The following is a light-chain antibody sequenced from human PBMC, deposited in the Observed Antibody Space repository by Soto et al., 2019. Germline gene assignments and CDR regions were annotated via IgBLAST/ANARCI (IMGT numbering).Light chain of an antibody. CDR3: QSGFT. Sequence: EIVLTQSPATLSLSPGERASLSCRASQSVNTYLAWYQQKLGRAPRLLIFDASNRVSGIPARFNGSGSGTDFTLTISSLEPEYYAVYYCQSGFTFGQGAKVEI. CDR1: QSVNTY. J-gene: IGKJ2*01. V-gene: IGKV3-11*01. CDR2: DAS.